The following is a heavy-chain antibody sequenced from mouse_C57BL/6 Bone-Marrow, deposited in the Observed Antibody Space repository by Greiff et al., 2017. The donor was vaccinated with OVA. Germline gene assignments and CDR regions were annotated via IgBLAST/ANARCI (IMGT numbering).Heavy chain of an antibody. V-gene: IGHV5-6*01. CDR2: ISSGGSYT. CDR1: GFTFSSYG. CDR3: SSPLFSAWVAY. J-gene: IGHJ3*01. D-gene: IGHD3-1*01. Sequence: EVQLVESGGDLVKPGGSLKLSCAASGFTFSSYGMSWVRQTPDKRLEWVATISSGGSYTYYPDSVKGRFTISRDNAKNPLYLQMSSLKSEDTAMYYCSSPLFSAWVAYWGQGTLVTVSA.